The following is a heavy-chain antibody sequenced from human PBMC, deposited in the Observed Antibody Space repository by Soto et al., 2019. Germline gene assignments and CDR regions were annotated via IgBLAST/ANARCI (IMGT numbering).Heavy chain of an antibody. J-gene: IGHJ6*02. CDR2: ISGSGGST. Sequence: GGPLRLSCAASGFTFSSYAMSWVRQAPGKGLEWVSAISGSGGSTYYADSVKGRFTISRDNSKNTLYLQMNSLRAEDTAVYYCAKDGLHDFWSGYYYGMDVWGQGTKVTVSS. V-gene: IGHV3-23*01. CDR3: AKDGLHDFWSGYYYGMDV. CDR1: GFTFSSYA. D-gene: IGHD3-3*01.